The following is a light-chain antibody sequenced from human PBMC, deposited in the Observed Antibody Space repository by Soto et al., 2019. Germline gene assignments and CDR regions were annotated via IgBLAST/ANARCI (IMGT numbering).Light chain of an antibody. CDR1: SSNIGSNT. J-gene: IGLJ2*01. CDR3: AEWDDSLNGHVV. V-gene: IGLV1-44*01. Sequence: QSVLTQPPSASGTPGQRVTISCPGSSSNIGSNTVNWYQQLPGTAPKLLIYSNNQRPSGVPDRFSGSKSGTSASLAISGLQSEDEADYYCAEWDDSLNGHVVFGGGTQLTVL. CDR2: SNN.